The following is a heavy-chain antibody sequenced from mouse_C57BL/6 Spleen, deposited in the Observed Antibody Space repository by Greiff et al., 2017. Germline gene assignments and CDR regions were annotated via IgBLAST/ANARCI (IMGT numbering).Heavy chain of an antibody. CDR3: ARRVYDGYYYAMDY. D-gene: IGHD2-3*01. J-gene: IGHJ4*01. V-gene: IGHV1-72*01. CDR2: IDPNSGGT. CDR1: GYTFTSYW. Sequence: VKPQQPGAELVKPGASVKLSCKASGYTFTSYWMHWVKQRPGRGLEWIGRIDPNSGGTKYNEKFKSKATLTVDKPSSTAYMQLSSLTSEDSAVYYCARRVYDGYYYAMDYWGQGTSVTVSS.